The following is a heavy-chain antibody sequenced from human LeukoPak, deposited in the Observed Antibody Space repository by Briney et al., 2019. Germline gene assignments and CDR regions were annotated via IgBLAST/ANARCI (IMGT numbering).Heavy chain of an antibody. J-gene: IGHJ6*02. CDR3: ARVSWGSYYGSGSYGGMDV. CDR1: GFSVSNNY. V-gene: IGHV3-66*01. Sequence: PGGSLRLSCAASGFSVSNNYMSWVRQAPGKGLEWVSIIHSGGNTYSADSVKGRFTVYRDNPRKTLYLQMNSVRAEDTAVYYCARVSWGSYYGSGSYGGMDVWGRGTTVTVSS. CDR2: IHSGGNT. D-gene: IGHD3-10*01.